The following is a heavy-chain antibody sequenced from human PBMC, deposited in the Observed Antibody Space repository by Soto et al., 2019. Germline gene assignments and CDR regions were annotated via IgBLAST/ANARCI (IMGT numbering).Heavy chain of an antibody. D-gene: IGHD5-18*01. Sequence: QVQLVQSGAEVKKPESSVKVSCKAPGGTFSTYAISWVRQAPGQGLEWMGGIIPMFGRANYAQRFQDRVKITADESTNTGYMELSSLRSAYTALYFCASGIQLWLRRINNGYSGWGQGTLVTVSS. CDR2: IIPMFGRA. J-gene: IGHJ4*02. CDR3: ASGIQLWLRRINNGYSG. V-gene: IGHV1-69*12. CDR1: GGTFSTYA.